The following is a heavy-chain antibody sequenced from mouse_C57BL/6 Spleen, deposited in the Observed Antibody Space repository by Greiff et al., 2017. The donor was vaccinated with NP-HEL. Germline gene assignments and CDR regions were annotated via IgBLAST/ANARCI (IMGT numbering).Heavy chain of an antibody. J-gene: IGHJ3*01. V-gene: IGHV1-26*01. D-gene: IGHD2-1*01. Sequence: EVQLQQSGPELVKPGASVKISCKASGYTFTDYYMNWVKQSHGKSLEWIGDINPNNGGTSYNQKFKGKATLTVDKSSSTAYMELRSLTSEDSAVYYCARHGGNYEAWFAYWGQGTLVTVSA. CDR2: INPNNGGT. CDR1: GYTFTDYY. CDR3: ARHGGNYEAWFAY.